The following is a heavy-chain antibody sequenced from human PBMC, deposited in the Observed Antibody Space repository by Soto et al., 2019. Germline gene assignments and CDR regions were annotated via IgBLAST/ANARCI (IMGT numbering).Heavy chain of an antibody. CDR2: ITNDGNNE. CDR1: GFAFSSHP. D-gene: IGHD1-26*01. J-gene: IGHJ6*02. CDR3: AKEGPGGGRHFYYAMDV. V-gene: IGHV3-30*02. Sequence: PGGSLRLSCAASGFAFSSHPMSWARQAPERGLEWVALITNDGNNEYYRESVKGRFSISRGRSTNTVDLLMNSLRPEDTGVYYCAKEGPGGGRHFYYAMDVWGQGTTVTVSS.